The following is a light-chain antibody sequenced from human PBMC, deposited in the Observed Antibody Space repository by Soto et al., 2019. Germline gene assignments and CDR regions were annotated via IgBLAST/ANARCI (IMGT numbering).Light chain of an antibody. CDR3: QHRTSRYT. J-gene: IGKJ2*01. V-gene: IGKV3-11*01. CDR2: DTF. CDR1: QSVNSY. Sequence: VVLTQSPATLSLSPGERATPSCTASQSVNSYLAWYQHTPGQAPRLLIYDTFNRATGVPARFSGSGSGTDFTLTIRSLEPEEFAFYDCQHRTSRYTFGQGTKLEIK.